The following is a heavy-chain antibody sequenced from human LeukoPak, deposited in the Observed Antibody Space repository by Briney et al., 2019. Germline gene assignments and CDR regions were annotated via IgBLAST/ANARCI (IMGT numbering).Heavy chain of an antibody. Sequence: SQTLSLTCTVSGGSISSGDYYWSWIRQPPGRGLEWIGYIYHSGSTYYNPSLKSRVTISVDRSKNQFSLKLSSVTAADTAVYYCARDGYYYDSYGAFDIWGQGTMVTVSS. CDR3: ARDGYYYDSYGAFDI. D-gene: IGHD3-22*01. CDR1: GGSISSGDYY. J-gene: IGHJ3*02. V-gene: IGHV4-30-4*01. CDR2: IYHSGST.